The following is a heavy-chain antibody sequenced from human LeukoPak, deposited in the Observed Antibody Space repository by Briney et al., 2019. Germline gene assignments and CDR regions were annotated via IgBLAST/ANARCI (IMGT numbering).Heavy chain of an antibody. J-gene: IGHJ5*02. V-gene: IGHV3-74*01. CDR2: IKSDGRVT. D-gene: IGHD2-2*03. CDR3: ARDWIDRRTCDP. Sequence: GGSLRLSCASCGFILRSYYLHWVRHARGRGLVGVCRIKSDGRVTGYADSVKGRYSISRDNAKNTKYLQMNRLRAEDTAVYYCARDWIDRRTCDPWGQGTLVTVSS. CDR1: GFILRSYY.